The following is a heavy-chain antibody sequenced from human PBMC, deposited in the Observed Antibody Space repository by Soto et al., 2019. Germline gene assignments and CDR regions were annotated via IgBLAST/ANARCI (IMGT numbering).Heavy chain of an antibody. CDR2: IRSSITTI. V-gene: IGHV3-48*02. J-gene: IGHJ6*02. D-gene: IGHD3-22*01. Sequence: EVQLVESGGGLVQPGGSLRLSCAASGFTFSSFGMHWVRQAPGKGLEWVSYIRSSITTIYYADSVKGRFTISRDNTKNSLYLQMNSLRDEDTAVYYCARNPTHRGYYPPDYYYGMDVWGQGTTVTVS. CDR3: ARNPTHRGYYPPDYYYGMDV. CDR1: GFTFSSFG.